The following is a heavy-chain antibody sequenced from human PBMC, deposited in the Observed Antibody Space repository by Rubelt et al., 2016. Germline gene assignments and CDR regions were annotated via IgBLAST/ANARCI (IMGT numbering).Heavy chain of an antibody. D-gene: IGHD2-2*01. V-gene: IGHV4-30-2*01. Sequence: QLQLQESGSGLVKPSQTLSLTCAVSGGSISSGGYSWSWIRQPPGKGLEWIGYIYHSGSPYYNPSLKSRVTISVDTSKNQLSLKLSSVTAADTAVYYCASYCSSTSCTWDGMDVWGQGTTVTVSS. CDR3: ASYCSSTSCTWDGMDV. CDR1: GGSISSGGYS. J-gene: IGHJ6*02. CDR2: IYHSGSP.